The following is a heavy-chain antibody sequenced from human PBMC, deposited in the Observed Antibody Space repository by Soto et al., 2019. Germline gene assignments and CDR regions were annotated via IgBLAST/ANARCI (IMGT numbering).Heavy chain of an antibody. J-gene: IGHJ6*04. CDR1: GGTFSSYA. Sequence: QVQLVQSGAEVKKPGSSVKVSCKASGGTFSSYAISWVRQAPGQGLEWMGGIIPIFGTANYAQKFQGRVTITADENTSTAYKELSSLRSEDTAVYYCARLRSRGPYYNGMDVWGKGTTVTGSS. CDR3: ARLRSRGPYYNGMDV. V-gene: IGHV1-69*01. CDR2: IIPIFGTA. D-gene: IGHD3-10*01.